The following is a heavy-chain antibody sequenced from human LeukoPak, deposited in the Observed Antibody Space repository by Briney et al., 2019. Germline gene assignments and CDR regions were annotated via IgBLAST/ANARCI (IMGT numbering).Heavy chain of an antibody. J-gene: IGHJ5*02. D-gene: IGHD3-10*01. CDR2: ISGSGGST. CDR1: GFTFSSYA. CDR3: AKVGHRITMVRGVTAYNWFDP. V-gene: IGHV3-23*01. Sequence: GGSLRLSCAASGFTFSSYAMSWVRQAPGKGLEGVSAISGSGGSTYYADSVKGRFTISRDNSKNTLYLQMNSLRAEDTAVYYCAKVGHRITMVRGVTAYNWFDPWGQGTLVTVSS.